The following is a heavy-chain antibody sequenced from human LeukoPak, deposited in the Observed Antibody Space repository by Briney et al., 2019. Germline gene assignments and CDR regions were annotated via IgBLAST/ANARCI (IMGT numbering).Heavy chain of an antibody. Sequence: PGGSLRLSCAASGFTFSSYSMSWVRQAPGKGLEWVANIKQDGSEKYYVDSVKGRFTISRDNAKNSLYLQMNSLRAEDTAVYYCATVTGTTSFDYWGQGTLVTVSS. J-gene: IGHJ4*02. D-gene: IGHD1-20*01. CDR3: ATVTGTTSFDY. CDR2: IKQDGSEK. CDR1: GFTFSSYS. V-gene: IGHV3-7*01.